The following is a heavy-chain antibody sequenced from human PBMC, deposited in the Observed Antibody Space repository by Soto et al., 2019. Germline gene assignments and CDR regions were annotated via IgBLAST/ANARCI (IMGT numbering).Heavy chain of an antibody. D-gene: IGHD4-17*01. CDR1: GGSISSSSYY. CDR2: IYYSGST. Sequence: AVTISHTCTVSGGSISSSSYYWGWIRQPPGKGLEWIGSIYYSGSTYYNPSLKSRVTISVDTSKNQFSLKLSSVTAADTAVYYCARLRITVTTSPCAFDIWGKWTMGT. CDR3: ARLRITVTTSPCAFDI. J-gene: IGHJ3*02. V-gene: IGHV4-39*01.